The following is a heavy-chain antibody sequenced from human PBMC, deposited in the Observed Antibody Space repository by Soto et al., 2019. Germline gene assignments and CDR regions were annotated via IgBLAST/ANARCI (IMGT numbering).Heavy chain of an antibody. Sequence: SETLSLTCTVSGGSISSSSYYWGWIRQPPGKGLEWIGSIYYSGSTYYNPSLKSRVTISVDTSKNQFSLKLSSVTAADTAVFYCARQGSGSLGRRGYSDGYNYYYYMGVWGKGTTVTVSS. D-gene: IGHD5-18*01. CDR2: IYYSGST. CDR1: GGSISSSSYY. V-gene: IGHV4-39*01. J-gene: IGHJ6*03. CDR3: ARQGSGSLGRRGYSDGYNYYYYMGV.